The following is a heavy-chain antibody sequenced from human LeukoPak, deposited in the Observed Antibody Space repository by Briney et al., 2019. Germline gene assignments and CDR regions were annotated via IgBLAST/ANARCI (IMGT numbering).Heavy chain of an antibody. V-gene: IGHV1-69*04. J-gene: IGHJ5*02. CDR3: ARDRPSGPIWFDP. CDR1: GGTFSSYA. Sequence: SVKVSCKASGGTFSSYAISWVRQAPGQGLEWMGRIIPILGIANYAQKFQGRVTITADKSTGTAYMELSSLRSEDTAVYYCARDRPSGPIWFDPWGQGTLVTVSS. CDR2: IIPILGIA.